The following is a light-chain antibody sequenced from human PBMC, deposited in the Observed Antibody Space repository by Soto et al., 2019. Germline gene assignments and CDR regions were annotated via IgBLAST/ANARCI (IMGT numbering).Light chain of an antibody. CDR3: FSHRGGDSHV. J-gene: IGLJ1*01. CDR1: SSDVGAYNY. CDR2: GVT. Sequence: QSVLTQPASVSGCPGQSITISCTGTSSDVGAYNYVSWYQQYPGKAPKLMIYGVTNRPSGVSNRFSGSKTGNTASLTISGLQAEDEADYYCFSHRGGDSHVFGTGTKVTVL. V-gene: IGLV2-14*01.